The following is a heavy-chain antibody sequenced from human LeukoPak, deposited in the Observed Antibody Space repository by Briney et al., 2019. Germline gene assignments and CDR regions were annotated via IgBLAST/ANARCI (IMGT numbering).Heavy chain of an antibody. CDR2: INHSGST. D-gene: IGHD3-9*01. CDR1: GGSFSGYY. J-gene: IGHJ4*02. CDR3: ARGRDILTGYYVARKYYFDY. Sequence: SETLSLTCAVYGGSFSGYYWSWIRQPPGKGLERIGEINHSGSTNYNPSLKSRVTISVDTSKNQFSLKLSSVTAADTAVYYCARGRDILTGYYVARKYYFDYWGQGTLVTVSS. V-gene: IGHV4-34*01.